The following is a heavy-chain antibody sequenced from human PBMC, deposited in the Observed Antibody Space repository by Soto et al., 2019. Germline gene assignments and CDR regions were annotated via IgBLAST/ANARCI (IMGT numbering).Heavy chain of an antibody. CDR2: IYYSGST. CDR3: ARIDYYYYYMDV. Sequence: PSETLSLTCTVSGGSISSGDYYWSWIRQPPGKGLEWIGYIYYSGSTYYNPSLKSRVTIPVDTSKNQFSLKLSSVTAADTAVYYCARIDYYYYYMDVWGKGTTVTVSS. V-gene: IGHV4-30-4*02. CDR1: GGSISSGDYY. J-gene: IGHJ6*03.